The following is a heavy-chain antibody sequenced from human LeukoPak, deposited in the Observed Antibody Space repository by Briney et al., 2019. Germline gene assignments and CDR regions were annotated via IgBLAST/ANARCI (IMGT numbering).Heavy chain of an antibody. J-gene: IGHJ4*02. V-gene: IGHV4-39*07. CDR3: ARDIVVVPAAIGLDY. CDR2: IYYSGST. CDR1: GGSISSSSYY. D-gene: IGHD2-2*02. Sequence: PSETLSPTCTVSGGSISSSSYYWGWIRQPPGKGLEWIGSIYYSGSTYYNPSLKSRVTISVDTSKNQFSLKLSSVTAADTAVYYCARDIVVVPAAIGLDYWGQGTLVTVSS.